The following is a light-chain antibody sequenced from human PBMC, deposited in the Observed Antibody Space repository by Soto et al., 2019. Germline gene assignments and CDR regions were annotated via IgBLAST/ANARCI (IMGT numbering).Light chain of an antibody. CDR1: QNIGSSF. J-gene: IGKJ2*02. V-gene: IGKV3-20*01. CDR3: QQYGTSSCS. Sequence: EIVLTQSPGTLSLSPGERATLSCRASQNIGSSFLAWYQQKPGQAPRLLICGASNRATDIPDRFSGSGSGTDFTLTITRLEPEDFAVYYCQQYGTSSCSFGQGTKLEIK. CDR2: GAS.